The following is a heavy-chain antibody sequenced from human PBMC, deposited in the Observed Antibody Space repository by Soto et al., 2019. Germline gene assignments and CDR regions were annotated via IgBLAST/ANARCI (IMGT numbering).Heavy chain of an antibody. CDR2: IYWDDDK. CDR3: AHVLVVVANYGMDV. D-gene: IGHD2-15*01. V-gene: IGHV2-5*02. J-gene: IGHJ6*02. CDR1: GFSLSTSGVG. Sequence: QITLKESGPTLVKPTQTLTLTCTFSGFSLSTSGVGVGWIRQPPGKALEWLALIYWDDDKRYSPYLTSRLTITKDTSKNQVVLTMNNMDPVDTATYYCAHVLVVVANYGMDVWGQGTTVTVSS.